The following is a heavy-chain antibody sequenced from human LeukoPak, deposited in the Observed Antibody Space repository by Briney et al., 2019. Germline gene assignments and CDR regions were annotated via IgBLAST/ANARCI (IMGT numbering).Heavy chain of an antibody. CDR2: INHSGST. J-gene: IGHJ4*02. V-gene: IGHV4-34*01. D-gene: IGHD6-6*01. CDR1: GFTFSHYG. Sequence: GSLRLSCAASGFTFSHYGLHWVRQPPGKGLEWIGEINHSGSTNYNPSLKSRVTISVDTSKNQFSLKLSSVTAADTAVYYCARHRVEYSSSSGPDRFYFDYWGQGTLVTVSS. CDR3: ARHRVEYSSSSGPDRFYFDY.